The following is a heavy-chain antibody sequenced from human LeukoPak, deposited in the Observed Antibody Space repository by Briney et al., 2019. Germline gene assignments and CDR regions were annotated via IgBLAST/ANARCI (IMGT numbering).Heavy chain of an antibody. Sequence: PSETLSLTCAVSGGSFSGYYWSWIRQPPGKGLEWIGEINHSGSTNYSPSLMSRVTISVDTSKNQFSLKLSSVTAADTAVYYCASGDILTGYAHPGYCQHWGQGTLVADSS. V-gene: IGHV4-34*01. D-gene: IGHD3-9*01. CDR1: GGSFSGYY. J-gene: IGHJ1*01. CDR3: ASGDILTGYAHPGYCQH. CDR2: INHSGST.